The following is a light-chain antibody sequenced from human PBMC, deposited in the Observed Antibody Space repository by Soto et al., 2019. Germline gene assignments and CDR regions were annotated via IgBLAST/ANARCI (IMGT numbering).Light chain of an antibody. V-gene: IGKV1-5*01. CDR3: QQSYNSPQT. Sequence: DIQMTQSPSTLSSSVGDRVTITCRASQTINNWLAWYQLKPGKAPKLLIYDASSLESGVPSRFSGSGSGTEFTLTISGLQPDDFATYSCQQSYNSPQTFGQGTKVDIK. CDR1: QTINNW. J-gene: IGKJ1*01. CDR2: DAS.